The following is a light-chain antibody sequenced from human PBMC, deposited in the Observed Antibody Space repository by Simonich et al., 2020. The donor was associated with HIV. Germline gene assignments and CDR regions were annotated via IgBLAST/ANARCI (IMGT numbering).Light chain of an antibody. CDR1: SSDVGGYNY. V-gene: IGLV2-14*01. J-gene: IGLJ2*01. CDR2: DVS. CDR3: SSYTSSSTVV. Sequence: QSALTQPPSASGSPGQSVTISCTGTSSDVGGYNYVSWYQQHPGKAPKLMIYDVSNRPSGVSTRFSGSKSGNTASLTISGLQAEDEADYYCSSYTSSSTVVFGGGTKLTVL.